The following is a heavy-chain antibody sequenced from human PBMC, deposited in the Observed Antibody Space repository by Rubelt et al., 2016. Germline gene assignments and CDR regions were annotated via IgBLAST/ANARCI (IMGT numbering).Heavy chain of an antibody. Sequence: GFTVSSNYMSWVRQAPGKGLEWVSVIYSGGSTYYADSVKGRFTISRDNSKNTLYLQMNSLRAEDTAVYYCARERRTYYGSTTNYYYYGMDVWGQGTTVTVSS. CDR2: IYSGGST. D-gene: IGHD3-10*01. CDR1: GFTVSSNY. CDR3: ARERRTYYGSTTNYYYYGMDV. J-gene: IGHJ6*02. V-gene: IGHV3-53*01.